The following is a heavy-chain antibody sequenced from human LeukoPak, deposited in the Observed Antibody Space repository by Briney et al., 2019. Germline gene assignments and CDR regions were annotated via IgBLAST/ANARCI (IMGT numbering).Heavy chain of an antibody. CDR3: ARVRIAARLFDY. CDR2: INPNSGGT. Sequence: ASLKVSCTASGYTFTAYYMHWVRQAPGHGLEWMGWINPNSGGTNYAQKFQGRVTMTRDTSISTAYMELSRLRSDDTAVYYCARVRIAARLFDYWGQGTLVTVSS. CDR1: GYTFTAYY. J-gene: IGHJ4*02. V-gene: IGHV1-2*02. D-gene: IGHD6-6*01.